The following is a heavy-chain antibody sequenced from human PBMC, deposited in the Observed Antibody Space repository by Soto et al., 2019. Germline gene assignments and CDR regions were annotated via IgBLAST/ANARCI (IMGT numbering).Heavy chain of an antibody. D-gene: IGHD6-6*01. J-gene: IGHJ4*02. Sequence: QVQLVQSGAEVKKPGASVKVSCKASGYTCTSYGISWVRQAPGQGLEWMGWISAYNGNTNYAQKLQGRVTMTTDTSTSTAYMELRSLRSDDTAVYYCARVQDFHSSSSPRPRGGDYWGQGTLVTVSS. CDR3: ARVQDFHSSSSPRPRGGDY. CDR2: ISAYNGNT. V-gene: IGHV1-18*01. CDR1: GYTCTSYG.